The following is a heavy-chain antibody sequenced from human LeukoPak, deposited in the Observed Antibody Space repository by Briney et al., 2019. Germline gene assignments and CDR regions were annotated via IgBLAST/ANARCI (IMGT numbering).Heavy chain of an antibody. CDR2: IIPIFGTA. J-gene: IGHJ3*02. Sequence: GASVKVSCKASGGTFSSYAISWVRQAPGQGLEWMGGIIPIFGTANYAQKFRGRVTITTDESTSTAYMELSSLRSEDTAVYYCARQHKPSAAAAGTGDAFDIWGQGTMVTVSS. CDR1: GGTFSSYA. CDR3: ARQHKPSAAAAGTGDAFDI. V-gene: IGHV1-69*05. D-gene: IGHD6-13*01.